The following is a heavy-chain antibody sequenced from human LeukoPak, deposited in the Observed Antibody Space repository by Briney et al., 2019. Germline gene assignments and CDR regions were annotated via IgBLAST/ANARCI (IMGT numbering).Heavy chain of an antibody. J-gene: IGHJ4*02. V-gene: IGHV3-33*01. CDR1: GFTFSSYG. CDR2: IWYDGSNK. CDR3: ARDSCGGDCYSYFDY. D-gene: IGHD2-21*02. Sequence: GGSLRLSCAASGFTFSSYGMHWVRQAPGKGLEGVAVIWYDGSNKYYADSVKGRFTISRDNSKNTLYLQMNSLRAEDTAVYYCARDSCGGDCYSYFDYWGQGTLVTVSS.